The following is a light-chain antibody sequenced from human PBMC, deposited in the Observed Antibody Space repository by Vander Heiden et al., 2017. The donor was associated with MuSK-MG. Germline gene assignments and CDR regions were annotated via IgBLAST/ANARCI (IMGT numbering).Light chain of an antibody. CDR2: WAS. J-gene: IGKJ1*01. Sequence: DIVMTQSPDSLAVSLGDRATINCKSSQSVLYSSNNKNYLAWYQQKPGQPPKLLIYWASTRESGVPDRFSGRGSGTDFTLTSSSLQAEDVAVYYWQQDYSTRTFGQGTKVEIK. V-gene: IGKV4-1*01. CDR3: QQDYSTRT. CDR1: QSVLYSSNNKNY.